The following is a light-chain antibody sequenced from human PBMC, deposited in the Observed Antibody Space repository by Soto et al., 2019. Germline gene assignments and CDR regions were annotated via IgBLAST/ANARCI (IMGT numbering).Light chain of an antibody. Sequence: DIVMTQSPLSLPVTPGEPASISCRSSQSLLHSNGYYYLDWYLQKPGQSPQLLIYLGSNRASGVPDRFSGSGSGTDFTLKISRVEAEDVGVYYCMQGLQTWTFGQGTKVDIK. CDR2: LGS. J-gene: IGKJ1*01. CDR3: MQGLQTWT. V-gene: IGKV2-28*01. CDR1: QSLLHSNGYYY.